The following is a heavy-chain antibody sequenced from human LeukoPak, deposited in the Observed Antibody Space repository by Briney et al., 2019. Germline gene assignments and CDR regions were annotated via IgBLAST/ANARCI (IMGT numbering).Heavy chain of an antibody. D-gene: IGHD3-22*01. CDR1: GYTLTDYY. CDR3: ATYYDSSGYYSFDY. Sequence: ASVKVSCKASGYTLTDYYIHWVRQAPGKGLEWMGGFDPEDGETIYAQKFQGRVTMTEDTSTDTAYMELSSLRSEDTAVYYCATYYDSSGYYSFDYWGQGTLVTVSS. V-gene: IGHV1-24*01. J-gene: IGHJ4*02. CDR2: FDPEDGET.